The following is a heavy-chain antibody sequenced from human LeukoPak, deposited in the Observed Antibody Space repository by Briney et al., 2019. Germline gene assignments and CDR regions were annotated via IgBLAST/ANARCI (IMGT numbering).Heavy chain of an antibody. CDR3: ARVYDMVTMGNWLDP. V-gene: IGHV3-30-3*01. Sequence: PGGSLRLSCAASGFTFGSYAMNWVRQSPDKGLEWVALISFDGSDKYYADSVKGRFTISRDNSKNTLYLHMNSLRAEDTAMYFCARVYDMVTMGNWLDPWGQGTLVTVSS. J-gene: IGHJ5*02. CDR1: GFTFGSYA. CDR2: ISFDGSDK. D-gene: IGHD5-24*01.